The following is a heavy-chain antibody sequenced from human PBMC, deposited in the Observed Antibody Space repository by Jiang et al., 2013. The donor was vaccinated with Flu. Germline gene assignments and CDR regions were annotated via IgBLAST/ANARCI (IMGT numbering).Heavy chain of an antibody. J-gene: IGHJ5*02. CDR3: ARAGPNCSSTSCRMNWFDP. D-gene: IGHD2-2*01. Sequence: GAEVKKPGASVKVSCKASGYTFTGYYMHWVRQAPGQGLEWMGWINPNSGGTNYAQKFQDWVTMTRDTSISTAYMELSRLRSDDTAVYYCARAGPNCSSTSCRMNWFDPWGQGTLVTVSS. V-gene: IGHV1-2*04. CDR2: INPNSGGT. CDR1: GYTFTGYY.